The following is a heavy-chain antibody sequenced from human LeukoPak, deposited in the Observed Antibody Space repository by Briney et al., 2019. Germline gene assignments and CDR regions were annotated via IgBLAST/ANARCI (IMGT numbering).Heavy chain of an antibody. V-gene: IGHV3-48*01. CDR1: GFTFSSYS. D-gene: IGHD3-22*01. Sequence: GGSLRLSCAASGFTFSSYSMSWVRQAPGKGLEWVSYISSSSSTIYYADSVKGRFTISRDNAKNSLYLQMNSLRAEDTAVYYCASERNYYDSSRAKDAFDIWGQGTMVTVSS. CDR3: ASERNYYDSSRAKDAFDI. J-gene: IGHJ3*02. CDR2: ISSSSSTI.